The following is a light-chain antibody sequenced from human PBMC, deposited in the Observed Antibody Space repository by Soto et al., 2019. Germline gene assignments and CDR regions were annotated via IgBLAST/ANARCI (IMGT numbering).Light chain of an antibody. CDR3: QSYDSSLSGWKV. Sequence: QSVLTQPPSVYGAPGQRVTISCNGSSSNIGAGYDVHWYQQLPGTAPKLLIYGNSNRPSGVPDRFSGSKSGTSASLAITGLQAEDEADYYCQSYDSSLSGWKVFGGGTKLTVL. J-gene: IGLJ2*01. CDR1: SSNIGAGYD. CDR2: GNS. V-gene: IGLV1-40*01.